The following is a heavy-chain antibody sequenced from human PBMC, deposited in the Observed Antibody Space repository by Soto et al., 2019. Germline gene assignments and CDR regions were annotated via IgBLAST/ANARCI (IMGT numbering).Heavy chain of an antibody. D-gene: IGHD2-2*02. V-gene: IGHV3-21*01. CDR1: GFTFSTYS. CDR2: ISSRSDI. J-gene: IGHJ6*02. Sequence: GGSLRLSCVVSGFTFSTYSINWVRQAPGKGLEWASSISSRSDIYYADSVKGRFTISRDNAKNSVSLQMNSLRAEDTAVYYCAREYTAWPLAYGLDVWGQGTTVTVSS. CDR3: AREYTAWPLAYGLDV.